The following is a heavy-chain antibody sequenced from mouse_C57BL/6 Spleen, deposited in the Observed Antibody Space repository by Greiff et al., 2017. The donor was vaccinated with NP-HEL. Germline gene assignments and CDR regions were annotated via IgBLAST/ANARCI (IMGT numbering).Heavy chain of an antibody. V-gene: IGHV1-18*01. CDR1: GYTFTDYN. Sequence: VQLKESGPELVKPGASVKIPCKASGYTFTDYNMDWVKQSHGKSLEWIGDINPNNGGTIYNQKFKGKATLTVDKSSSTAYMELRSLTSEDTAVYYCARGGGLAYWGQGTLVTVSA. D-gene: IGHD3-3*01. CDR3: ARGGGLAY. J-gene: IGHJ3*01. CDR2: INPNNGGT.